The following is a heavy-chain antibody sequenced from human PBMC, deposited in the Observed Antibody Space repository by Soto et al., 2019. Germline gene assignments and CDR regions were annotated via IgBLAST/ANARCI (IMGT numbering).Heavy chain of an antibody. J-gene: IGHJ4*01. D-gene: IGHD1-26*01. CDR1: GFTFSNYG. V-gene: IGHV3-23*01. CDR3: AKEATNINNFDY. CDR2: ISGSGGST. Sequence: GGSLRLSCAASGFTFSNYGMSWVRQAPGKGLAWVSTISGSGGSTSYADSVRGRFTISRDNAKNSLYLQMNSLRAEDTAVYYCAKEATNINNFDYWGHGTLVTVSS.